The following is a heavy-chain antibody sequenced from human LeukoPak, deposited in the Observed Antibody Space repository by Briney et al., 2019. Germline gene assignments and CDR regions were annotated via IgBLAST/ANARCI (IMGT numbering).Heavy chain of an antibody. CDR1: GFSLSNYW. CDR3: VRSLRSADF. Sequence: GGSLRISCAASGFSLSNYWMHWVRQAPGKGLMWVSQISPDGSQTFYADSVKGRFTISRDNAKNTLFLQMDSLRAEDTALYYCVRSLRSADFWGQGTLVTVSS. CDR2: ISPDGSQT. J-gene: IGHJ4*02. V-gene: IGHV3-74*01.